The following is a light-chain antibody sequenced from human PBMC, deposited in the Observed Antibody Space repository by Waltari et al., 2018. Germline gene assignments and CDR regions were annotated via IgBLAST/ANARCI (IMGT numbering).Light chain of an antibody. CDR1: TSDVGCGNL. J-gene: IGLJ3*02. CDR3: CSYRIGSTPGV. CDR2: EVT. V-gene: IGLV2-23*02. Sequence: SALTQPASVSGSLGQSITISCSGSTSDVGCGNLVSLYQQFPGTVPKLIIYEVTKRPSGVSSRFSGSKSGNMASLTISGLQPEDEADYYCCSYRIGSTPGVFGGGTKVTVL.